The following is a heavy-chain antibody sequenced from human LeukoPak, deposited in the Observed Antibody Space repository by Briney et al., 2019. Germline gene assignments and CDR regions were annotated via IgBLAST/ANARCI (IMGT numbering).Heavy chain of an antibody. D-gene: IGHD4-17*01. CDR2: IYYSGST. V-gene: IGHV4-39*07. Sequence: SETLSLTCTVSGGSISSSSYYWGWIRQPPGKGLEWIGSIYYSGSTYYNPSLKSRVTISVDTSKNQFSLKLSSVTAADTAVYYCARVTVQFDIWGQGTMVTVSS. J-gene: IGHJ3*02. CDR1: GGSISSSSYY. CDR3: ARVTVQFDI.